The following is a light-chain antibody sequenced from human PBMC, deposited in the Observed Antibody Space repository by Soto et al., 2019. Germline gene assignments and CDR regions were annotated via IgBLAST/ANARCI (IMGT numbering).Light chain of an antibody. CDR3: QHYTFSPT. CDR2: KAS. Sequence: DIQMTQSPSSLSASVGDRVTITCRASQSLSTWLAWYQQNPGKAPKLLIYKASTLESGVPSRFSGSGSGTEFTLTISSLQPDDFATYYCQHYTFSPTFGPGTKVDV. V-gene: IGKV1-5*03. CDR1: QSLSTW. J-gene: IGKJ3*01.